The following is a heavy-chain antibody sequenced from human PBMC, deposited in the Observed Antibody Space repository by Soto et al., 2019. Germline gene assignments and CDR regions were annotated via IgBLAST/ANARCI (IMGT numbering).Heavy chain of an antibody. J-gene: IGHJ4*02. CDR1: GGTFSGYA. D-gene: IGHD1-26*01. Sequence: SVKVACKPSGGTFSGYAISWVRQAPGQGLEWMGGIIPIFGTANYAQKFQGRVTITADESPSTAYMELSSLRSEDTAVYYCERGPNKIGGATLREIRFDYWGQGTLVTVS. CDR3: ERGPNKIGGATLREIRFDY. V-gene: IGHV1-69*13. CDR2: IIPIFGTA.